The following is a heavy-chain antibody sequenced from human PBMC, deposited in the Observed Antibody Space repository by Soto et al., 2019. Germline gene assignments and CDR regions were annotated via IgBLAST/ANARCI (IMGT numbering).Heavy chain of an antibody. CDR1: GGSISSSSYY. CDR2: IYYSGST. V-gene: IGHV4-39*01. J-gene: IGHJ4*02. CDR3: ATPWFGDGDY. D-gene: IGHD3-10*01. Sequence: QLQLQESGPGLVKPSETLSLTCTVSGGSISSSSYYWGWIRQPPGKGLEWIGSIYYSGSTHYNPSLKSRVTISVDTSKNQFSMKLSSVTAADTAVYYCATPWFGDGDYWGQGTLVTVSS.